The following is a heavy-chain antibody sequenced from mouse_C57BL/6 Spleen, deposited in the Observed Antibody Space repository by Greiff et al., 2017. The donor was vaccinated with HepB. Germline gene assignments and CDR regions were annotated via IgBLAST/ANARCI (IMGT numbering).Heavy chain of an antibody. CDR1: GYTFTNYW. CDR2: IYPGGGYT. CDR3: AREGYYGSSYNYAMDY. D-gene: IGHD1-1*01. J-gene: IGHJ4*01. Sequence: QVQLQQSGAELVRPGPSVKMSCKASGYTFTNYWIGWAKQRPGHGLEWIGDIYPGGGYTNYNEKFKGKATLTADKSSSTAYMQFSSLTSEDSAIYYCAREGYYGSSYNYAMDYWGQGTSVTVSS. V-gene: IGHV1-63*01.